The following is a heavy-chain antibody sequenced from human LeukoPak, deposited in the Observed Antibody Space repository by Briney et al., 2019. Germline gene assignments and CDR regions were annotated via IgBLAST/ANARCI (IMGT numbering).Heavy chain of an antibody. CDR3: ARGNRRSSSWKPLLYFDY. J-gene: IGHJ4*02. D-gene: IGHD6-13*01. CDR2: IYTSGST. Sequence: SETLSLTCTVSGGSISSYYWSWIRQPAGKGLEWIGRIYTSGSTNSNPPLKSRVNLSVDTSKNQYSLKLSSVTAADTAVYYCARGNRRSSSWKPLLYFDYWGKGTLVTVSS. V-gene: IGHV4-4*07. CDR1: GGSISSYY.